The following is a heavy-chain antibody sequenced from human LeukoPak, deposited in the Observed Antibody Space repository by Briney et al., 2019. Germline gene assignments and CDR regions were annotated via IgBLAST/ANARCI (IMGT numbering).Heavy chain of an antibody. CDR2: ISSSSSYI. V-gene: IGHV3-21*01. Sequence: GGSLRLSCAASGFTFSSYSMNWVRQAPGKGLEWVSSISSSSSYIYYADSVKGRFTIPRDNSKNTLYLQMNGLRPEDTAVYFCAKDWGNKFASGSSYLDSWGQGTLVTVSS. CDR3: AKDWGNKFASGSSYLDS. CDR1: GFTFSSYS. D-gene: IGHD3-10*01. J-gene: IGHJ4*02.